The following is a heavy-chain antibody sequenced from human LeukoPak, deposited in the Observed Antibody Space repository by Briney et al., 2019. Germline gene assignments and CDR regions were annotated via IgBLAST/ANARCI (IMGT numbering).Heavy chain of an antibody. CDR2: IGGSGSDT. D-gene: IGHD3-3*01. CDR1: GFTFSNYW. CDR3: AKTLRDLEWLTGELDV. V-gene: IGHV3-23*01. Sequence: PGGSLRLSCAASGFTFSNYWMNWVRQTPGKGLEWVSAIGGSGSDTSYTDSVKGRFTISRDNSKSTLYLQMNSLRAEDTAVYHCAKTLRDLEWLTGELDVWGQGTAVTVSS. J-gene: IGHJ6*02.